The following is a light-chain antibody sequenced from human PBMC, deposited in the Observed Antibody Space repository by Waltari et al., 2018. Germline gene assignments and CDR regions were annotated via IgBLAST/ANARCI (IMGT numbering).Light chain of an antibody. CDR3: QVWDSSNDHPVV. CDR2: YDS. J-gene: IGLJ2*01. Sequence: SYVLTQPPSVSVAPGKTARVICGGNDIGSQTVHWYQQKPGQAPVVVISYDSDRPSGIPERFAGSNSGDTATLTIRRVEAGDEADYYCQVWDSSNDHPVVFGGGTKLTAL. CDR1: DIGSQT. V-gene: IGLV3-21*04.